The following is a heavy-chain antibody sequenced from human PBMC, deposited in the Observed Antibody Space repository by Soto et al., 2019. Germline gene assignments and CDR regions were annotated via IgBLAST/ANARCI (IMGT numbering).Heavy chain of an antibody. D-gene: IGHD4-17*01. CDR2: ISYDGSNR. CDR3: ARDGSTVTTNYHYAMDV. Sequence: PGGSLRLSCAVSGFTFSRFGMHWVRQCPGKGLEWVAVISYDGSNRFYADSVKGRFTISRDNAKNSLYLQMNSLRAEDTAVYYCARDGSTVTTNYHYAMDVWGQGTTVTVSS. J-gene: IGHJ6*02. V-gene: IGHV3-30*03. CDR1: GFTFSRFG.